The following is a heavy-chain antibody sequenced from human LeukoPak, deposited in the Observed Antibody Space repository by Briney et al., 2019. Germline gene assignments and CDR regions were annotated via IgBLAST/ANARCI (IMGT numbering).Heavy chain of an antibody. CDR3: ASGRTGARKYYADPFHY. V-gene: IGHV3-53*01. D-gene: IGHD3-3*01. J-gene: IGHJ4*02. CDR1: GFIVSSNY. Sequence: PGGSLRLSCAASGFIVSSNYMSWVRQAPGKGLEWVSIMYSAGSTYYADSVRGRFTISRDSSRNTVSLQMNSLRVEDTAVYYCASGRTGARKYYADPFHYWGQGTLVNGSS. CDR2: MYSAGST.